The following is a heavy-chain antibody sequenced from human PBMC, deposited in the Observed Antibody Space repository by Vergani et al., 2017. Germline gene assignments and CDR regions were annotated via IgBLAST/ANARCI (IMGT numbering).Heavy chain of an antibody. CDR1: GFTFSSYA. J-gene: IGHJ4*02. Sequence: EVQLLESGGGLVQPGGSLRLSCAASGFTFSSYAMSWVRQAPGKGLEWVSAISGSGGSTYYADSVKCRFTISRDNSKNTLYLQMNSLRAEDTAVYYCAKVSGPYGGNPEDYWGQGTLVTVSS. D-gene: IGHD4-23*01. CDR3: AKVSGPYGGNPEDY. V-gene: IGHV3-23*01. CDR2: ISGSGGST.